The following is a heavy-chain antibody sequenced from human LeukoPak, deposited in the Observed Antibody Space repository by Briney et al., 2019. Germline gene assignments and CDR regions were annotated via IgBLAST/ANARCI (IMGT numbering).Heavy chain of an antibody. D-gene: IGHD4-17*01. CDR1: GFSFISYG. Sequence: GRSLRLSCVASGFSFISYGMHWVRRAPGKGLEWVAVIWYDGSNKYYADSVKGRFTISRDNSKNTLYLQMNSLRAEDTAVYYCARKGGSGDYGVNYWGQGTLVTVSS. CDR3: ARKGGSGDYGVNY. V-gene: IGHV3-33*01. CDR2: IWYDGSNK. J-gene: IGHJ4*02.